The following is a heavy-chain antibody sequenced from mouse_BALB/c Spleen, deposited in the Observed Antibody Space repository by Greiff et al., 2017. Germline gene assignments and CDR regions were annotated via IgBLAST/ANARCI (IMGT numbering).Heavy chain of an antibody. D-gene: IGHD1-1*01. V-gene: IGHV1-5*01. CDR3: TRRAGSSYGYAMDY. CDR1: GYTFTSYW. J-gene: IGHJ4*01. Sequence: VQLQQSGTVLARPGASVKMSCKASGYTFTSYWMHWVKQRPGQGLEWIGAIYPGNSDTSYNQKFKGKAKLTAVTSTSTAYMELSSLTNEDSAVYYCTRRAGSSYGYAMDYWGQGTSVTVSS. CDR2: IYPGNSDT.